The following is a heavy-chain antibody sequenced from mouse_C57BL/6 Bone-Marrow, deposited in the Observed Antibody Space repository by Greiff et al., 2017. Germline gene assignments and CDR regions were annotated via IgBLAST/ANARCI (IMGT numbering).Heavy chain of an antibody. D-gene: IGHD1-1*01. Sequence: EVKLMESGGGLVKPGGSLKLSCAASGFTFSDYGMHWVRQAPEKGLEWVAYISSGSSTIYYADTVKGRFTISRDNAKNTLFLQMTSLRSEDTAMYYCARRITTVGTFDYWGQGTTLTVSS. V-gene: IGHV5-17*01. J-gene: IGHJ2*01. CDR1: GFTFSDYG. CDR2: ISSGSSTI. CDR3: ARRITTVGTFDY.